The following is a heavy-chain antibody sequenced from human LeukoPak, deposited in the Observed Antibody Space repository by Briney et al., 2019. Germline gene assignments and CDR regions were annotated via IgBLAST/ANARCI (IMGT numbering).Heavy chain of an antibody. Sequence: PGGSLRLSCAASGFTFSSYSMNWVRQAPGKGLEWVSSISSSSSYIYYADSVKGRFTISRDNAENSLYLQMNSLRAEDTAVYYCASLEPAAIGGAFDIWGQGKMVTVSS. J-gene: IGHJ3*02. CDR1: GFTFSSYS. V-gene: IGHV3-21*01. CDR2: ISSSSSYI. CDR3: ASLEPAAIGGAFDI. D-gene: IGHD2-2*01.